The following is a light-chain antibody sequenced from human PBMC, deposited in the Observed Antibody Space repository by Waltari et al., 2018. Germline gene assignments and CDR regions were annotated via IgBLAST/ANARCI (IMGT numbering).Light chain of an antibody. CDR1: QSVLYSSNNKNY. CDR3: LQTYGPPYT. V-gene: IGKV4-1*01. J-gene: IGKJ2*01. Sequence: DIVMTQSPASLGVSLGERATIPCKSSQSVLYSSNNKNYLSWYQQKPGQPPKMIIYWASTRESGVPDRFSGSGSGTDFTLTISSLQAEDVAVYYCLQTYGPPYTFGQGTNLEI. CDR2: WAS.